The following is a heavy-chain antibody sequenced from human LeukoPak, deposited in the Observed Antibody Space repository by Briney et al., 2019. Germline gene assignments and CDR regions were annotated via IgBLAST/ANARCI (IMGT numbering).Heavy chain of an antibody. Sequence: SETLSLTCAVYGGSFSGYYWSWIRQPPGKGLEWIGEINHSGSTNYNPSLKSRVTISVDTSKNQFSLKLSSVTAGDTAVYYCARGPIAVAVKSPRQGRRGSHWFDPWGQGTLVTVSS. D-gene: IGHD6-19*01. V-gene: IGHV4-34*01. J-gene: IGHJ5*02. CDR3: ARGPIAVAVKSPRQGRRGSHWFDP. CDR2: INHSGST. CDR1: GGSFSGYY.